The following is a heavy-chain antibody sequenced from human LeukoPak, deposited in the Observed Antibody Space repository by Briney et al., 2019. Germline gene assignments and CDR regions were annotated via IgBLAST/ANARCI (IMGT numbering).Heavy chain of an antibody. V-gene: IGHV6-1*01. CDR3: ATTAAARTGYFEY. CDR1: GDSVSSNSAA. Sequence: SQTLSLTCAISGDSVSSNSAAWYWIRQSPSRGLEWLGRTYYRSKWYSDYAVSLKSRITINPDTSKNQFSLQLNSLTPEDTAVYYCATTAAARTGYFEYWGQGTLVTVSS. CDR2: TYYRSKWYS. D-gene: IGHD6-13*01. J-gene: IGHJ4*02.